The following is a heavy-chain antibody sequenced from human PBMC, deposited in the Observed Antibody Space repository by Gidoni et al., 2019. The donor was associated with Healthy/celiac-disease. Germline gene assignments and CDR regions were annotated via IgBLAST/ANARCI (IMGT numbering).Heavy chain of an antibody. V-gene: IGHV3-33*01. CDR1: GVTFSSYG. CDR3: ARDYENWNYPGGMDV. Sequence: QVQLVGSGGGVVQPGRSLRLYCAACGVTFSSYGMHWVRQAPGKGLEWVAVIWYDGSNKYYADAVKCRFTISRDNSKNTLYLQMNSLRAEDTAVYYCARDYENWNYPGGMDVWGQGTTVTVSS. D-gene: IGHD1-7*01. CDR2: IWYDGSNK. J-gene: IGHJ6*02.